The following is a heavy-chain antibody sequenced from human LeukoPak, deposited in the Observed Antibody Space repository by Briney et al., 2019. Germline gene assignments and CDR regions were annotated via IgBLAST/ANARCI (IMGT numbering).Heavy chain of an antibody. D-gene: IGHD6-19*01. CDR1: GFTVSRSY. CDR3: ARVAGWHWFDP. J-gene: IGHJ5*02. CDR2: IRPSGDNT. V-gene: IGHV3-53*01. Sequence: PGGSLRLSCAASGFTVSRSYMTWVRQAPGRGLEWVSSIRPSGDNTYYGDSVKGRFTISRDNSKNTVYLQMNNMRVDDTAVYYCARVAGWHWFDPWGQGTLVTVSS.